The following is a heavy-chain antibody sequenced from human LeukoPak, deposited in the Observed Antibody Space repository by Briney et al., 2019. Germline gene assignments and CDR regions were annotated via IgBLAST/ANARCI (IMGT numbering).Heavy chain of an antibody. CDR1: GFTFSSYA. D-gene: IGHD1-1*01. CDR3: ARDGGKTGTKMWNWFDP. Sequence: PGGSLRLSCAASGFTFSSYAMHWVRQAPGKGLEYVSAISSSGGSTYYANSVKGRFTISRDNSKNTLYLQMGSLRAEDMAVDYCARDGGKTGTKMWNWFDPWGQGTLVTVSS. CDR2: ISSSGGST. V-gene: IGHV3-64*01. J-gene: IGHJ5*02.